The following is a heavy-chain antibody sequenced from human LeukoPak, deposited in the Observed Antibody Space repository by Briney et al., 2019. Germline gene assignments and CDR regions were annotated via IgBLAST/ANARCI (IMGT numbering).Heavy chain of an antibody. CDR3: ARDFEEEAAAMTSFDY. V-gene: IGHV3-7*01. CDR2: INEDGSDK. Sequence: GGSLRLSCAASGFTFSSYWMSWVRQAPGKGLEWVANINEDGSDKYYVDSVKGRFTISRDNAKNSLSLQMNSLRAEDTAVYYCARDFEEEAAAMTSFDYWGQGTLVTVSS. J-gene: IGHJ4*02. CDR1: GFTFSSYW. D-gene: IGHD2-2*01.